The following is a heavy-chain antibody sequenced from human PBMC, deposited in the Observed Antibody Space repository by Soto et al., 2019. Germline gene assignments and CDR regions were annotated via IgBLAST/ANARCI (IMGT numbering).Heavy chain of an antibody. CDR2: IIPIFGTA. V-gene: IGHV1-69*12. CDR1: GGTFSSYA. J-gene: IGHJ6*02. D-gene: IGHD2-2*01. CDR3: ARHVPAAGYYYGMDV. Sequence: QVQLVQSGAEVKKPGSSVKVSCKASGGTFSSYAITWVRQAPGQGLEWMGGIIPIFGTANYAQKFQGRDTITADETTSTAYMELSSLRSEDTAVYYCARHVPAAGYYYGMDVWGQGTTVTVSS.